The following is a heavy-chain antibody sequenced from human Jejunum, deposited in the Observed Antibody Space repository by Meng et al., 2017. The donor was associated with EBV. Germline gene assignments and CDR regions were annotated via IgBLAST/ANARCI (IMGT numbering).Heavy chain of an antibody. Sequence: LQLVGSATGLVNPSGPPPLTGAVSGGSISTDNWGSWVRQPPGKVLEYIGEIHHSGSTKYTPSLKSRVTVSVDKSNNHFSLKLSSVTAADTAVYYCARDRGVEDYWGQGTLVTVSS. CDR3: ARDRGVEDY. CDR2: IHHSGST. J-gene: IGHJ4*02. CDR1: GGSISTDNW. D-gene: IGHD5-24*01. V-gene: IGHV4-4*02.